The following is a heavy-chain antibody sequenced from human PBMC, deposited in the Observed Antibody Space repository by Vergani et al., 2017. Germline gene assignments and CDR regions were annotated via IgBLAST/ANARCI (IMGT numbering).Heavy chain of an antibody. D-gene: IGHD6-13*01. CDR2: VYTSGMT. V-gene: IGHV4-61*02. Sequence: QVQLQESGPRLVRPSQTLSLTCTVSGGSINTGAYYWSWIRQPAGKGLEWIGRVYTSGMTNYNPSLKSRVTILVDRSKSQLSLKLTSVTAGDTAVYYCARVSSSWYYFDYWGQGTLVTVSS. J-gene: IGHJ4*02. CDR1: GGSINTGAYY. CDR3: ARVSSSWYYFDY.